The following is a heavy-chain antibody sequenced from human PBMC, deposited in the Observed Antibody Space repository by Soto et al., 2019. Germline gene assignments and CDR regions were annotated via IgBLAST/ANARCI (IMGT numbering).Heavy chain of an antibody. J-gene: IGHJ2*01. CDR2: INAGNGST. CDR3: ARERSTVNWYFDL. CDR1: GYTFTSYG. D-gene: IGHD4-17*01. V-gene: IGHV1-3*01. Sequence: ASVKVSCKASGYTFTSYGISWVRQAPGQRLEWMGWINAGNGSTKYSQRFQGRVTITTDTSASTAYMELSSLRSEDTAVYYCARERSTVNWYFDLWGRGTLVTVSS.